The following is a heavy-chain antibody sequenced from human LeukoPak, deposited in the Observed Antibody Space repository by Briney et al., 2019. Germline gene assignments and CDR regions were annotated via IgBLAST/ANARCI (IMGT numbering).Heavy chain of an antibody. V-gene: IGHV3-73*01. CDR2: SGSKPNNYAT. J-gene: IGHJ4*02. D-gene: IGHD3-10*01. CDR1: RYTFSDSP. CDR3: NSDYGDY. Sequence: GGSLRLSCAASRYTFSDSPMQRVHEASGKGLESVGSSGSKPNNYATTYTASVKGSFNISRDDSKNTAYLQMNSLKTEDTAVYYCNSDYGDYWGQGTLVTVSS.